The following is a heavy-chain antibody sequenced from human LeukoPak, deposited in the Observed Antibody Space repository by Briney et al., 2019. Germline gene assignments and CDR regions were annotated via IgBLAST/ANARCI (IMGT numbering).Heavy chain of an antibody. J-gene: IGHJ3*02. CDR1: GFTFSDYS. Sequence: GGSLRLSCAASGFTFSDYSMSWIRQAPGKGLEWVSYISSSSSTIYYADSVKGRFTISRGNAKNSLYLQMNSLRAEDTAVYYCARDGDYYDILTGSAFDIWGQGTMVTVSS. D-gene: IGHD3-9*01. CDR2: ISSSSSTI. CDR3: ARDGDYYDILTGSAFDI. V-gene: IGHV3-11*04.